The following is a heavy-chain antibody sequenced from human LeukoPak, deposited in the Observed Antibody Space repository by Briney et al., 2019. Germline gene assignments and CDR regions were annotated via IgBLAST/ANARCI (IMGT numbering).Heavy chain of an antibody. CDR1: GGSISSGGYS. V-gene: IGHV4-30-2*01. D-gene: IGHD6-19*01. J-gene: IGHJ1*01. CDR2: IYHSGST. CDR3: ARGGGSGWYQRGYFQH. Sequence: PSETLSLTCAVSGGSISSGGYSWSWIRQPPGKGLEWIGYIYHSGSTYYNPSLKSRVTISVDRSKNQFSLKLSSVTAADTAVYYCARGGGSGWYQRGYFQHWGQGTLVTVSS.